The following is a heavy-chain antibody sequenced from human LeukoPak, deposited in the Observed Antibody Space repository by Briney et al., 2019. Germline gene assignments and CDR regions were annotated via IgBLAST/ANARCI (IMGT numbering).Heavy chain of an antibody. J-gene: IGHJ4*02. V-gene: IGHV1-46*01. D-gene: IGHD6-19*01. CDR1: GYTFTGYY. Sequence: GASVKVSCKASGYTFTGYYIHWVRQAPGQGLEWMGIINPSGGSTSYAQKFQGRVTMTRDMSTSTVYMELSSLRSEDTAVYYCARPARRRAVAGTDFDYWGQGTLVTVSS. CDR2: INPSGGST. CDR3: ARPARRRAVAGTDFDY.